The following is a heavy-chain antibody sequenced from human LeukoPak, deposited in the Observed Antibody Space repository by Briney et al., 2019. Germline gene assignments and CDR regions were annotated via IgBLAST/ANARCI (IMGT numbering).Heavy chain of an antibody. Sequence: SETLSLTCAVYGGSFSGYYWSWIRQPPGKGLEWIGEINHSGSTNYNPSLKSRATISVDTSKNQFSLKLSSVTAADTAVYYCARGSSRYSIWGQGTMVTVSS. V-gene: IGHV4-34*01. J-gene: IGHJ3*02. CDR1: GGSFSGYY. CDR2: INHSGST. D-gene: IGHD3-16*02. CDR3: ARGSSRYSI.